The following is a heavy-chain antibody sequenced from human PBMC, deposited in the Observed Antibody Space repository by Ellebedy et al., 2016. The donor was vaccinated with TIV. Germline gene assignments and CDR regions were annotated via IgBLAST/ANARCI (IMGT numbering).Heavy chain of an antibody. CDR2: ISYDGSFK. CDR1: GFTFSSYA. J-gene: IGHJ5*02. CDR3: ARGVDYDFWTGYYKFDP. V-gene: IGHV3-30-3*01. D-gene: IGHD3-3*01. Sequence: GESLKISCAASGFTFSSYAMDWVRQAPGKGLEWVAVISYDGSFKVYADSVKGRFTISRDNSKNTVYLQMNSLRAEDTAVYYCARGVDYDFWTGYYKFDPWGQGTLVTVSS.